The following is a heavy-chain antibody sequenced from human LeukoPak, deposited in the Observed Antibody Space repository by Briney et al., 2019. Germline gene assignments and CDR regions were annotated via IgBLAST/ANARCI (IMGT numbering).Heavy chain of an antibody. CDR2: IYYSGST. D-gene: IGHD2-15*01. J-gene: IGHJ3*02. CDR1: GGSISSSSYY. CDR3: ARQPPYCSGGSCYSGHDAFDI. V-gene: IGHV4-39*01. Sequence: PSEILSLTCTVSGGSISSSSYYWGWIRQPPGKGLEWIGSIYYSGSTYYNPSLKSRVTISVDTSKNQFSLKLSSVTAADTAVYYCARQPPYCSGGSCYSGHDAFDIWGQGTMVTVSS.